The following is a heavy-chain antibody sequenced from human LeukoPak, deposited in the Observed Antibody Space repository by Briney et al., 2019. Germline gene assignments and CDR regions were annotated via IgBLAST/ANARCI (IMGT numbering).Heavy chain of an antibody. CDR3: ARVSFDGGVIPYFDS. J-gene: IGHJ4*02. Sequence: GGSLRLSCEASGFSFSKYAMTWVRQAPGKGLEWVTGMSSSGVSPDYADSVRGRFTISRGNSKETLFLQMNSLRAEDTAIYYCARVSFDGGVIPYFDSWGQGTVVTVSS. D-gene: IGHD3-10*01. CDR1: GFSFSKYA. V-gene: IGHV3-23*01. CDR2: MSSSGVSP.